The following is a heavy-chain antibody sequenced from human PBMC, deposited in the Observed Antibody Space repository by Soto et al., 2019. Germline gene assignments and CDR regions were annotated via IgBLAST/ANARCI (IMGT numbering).Heavy chain of an antibody. CDR2: IYHSGST. J-gene: IGHJ4*02. CDR3: ARRARHDLWFGELLGPYYFDY. CDR1: GGSISSSNW. V-gene: IGHV4-4*02. Sequence: SETLSLTCAVSGGSISSSNWWNWVRQPPGKGLEWIGEIYHSGSTNYNPSLKSRVTISADKSISTAYLQWSSLKASDTAMYYCARRARHDLWFGELLGPYYFDYWGQGTLVTVSS. D-gene: IGHD3-10*01.